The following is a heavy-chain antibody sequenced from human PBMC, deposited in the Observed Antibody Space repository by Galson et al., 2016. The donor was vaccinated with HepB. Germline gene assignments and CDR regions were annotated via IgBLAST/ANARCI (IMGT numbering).Heavy chain of an antibody. CDR2: IYHSGST. CDR1: GGDINSGGYY. CDR3: ARTDTRSRAFAS. Sequence: TLSLTCTVSGGDINSGGYYWRWIRQHSGKGLEFLGYIYHSGSTYYKPSLRSRLTFLQDTIKNQFSINVNSVTAADTPVYYSARTDTRSRAFASWGQGTLVIVSS. J-gene: IGHJ5*02. V-gene: IGHV4-31*03.